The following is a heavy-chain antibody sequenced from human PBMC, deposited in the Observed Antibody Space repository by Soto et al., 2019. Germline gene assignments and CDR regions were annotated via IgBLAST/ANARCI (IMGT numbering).Heavy chain of an antibody. J-gene: IGHJ3*02. D-gene: IGHD3-3*01. CDR2: IVVGSGNT. CDR1: GFTFTSSA. V-gene: IGHV1-58*01. Sequence: SVKVSCKASGFTFTSSAVQWVRQARGQRLEWIGWIVVGSGNTNYAQKFQERVTITRDMSTSTAYMELSSLRSEDTAVYYCAADITIFGVVIIPDAFDIWGQGTMVTVSS. CDR3: AADITIFGVVIIPDAFDI.